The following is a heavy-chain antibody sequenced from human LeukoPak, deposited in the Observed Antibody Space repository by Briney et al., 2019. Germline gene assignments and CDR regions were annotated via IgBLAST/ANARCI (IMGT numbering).Heavy chain of an antibody. CDR2: IYTSGST. Sequence: SSETLSLTCTVSGGSFSSGSYYWSWIRPPARKGLAWIGRIYTSGSTNYNPSLKSRVTISVDTSKNQFSLKLSSVTAADTAVYYCARGGGDWGFHQSDYWGQGTLVTVSS. V-gene: IGHV4-61*02. D-gene: IGHD2-21*01. J-gene: IGHJ4*02. CDR3: ARGGGDWGFHQSDY. CDR1: GGSFSSGSYY.